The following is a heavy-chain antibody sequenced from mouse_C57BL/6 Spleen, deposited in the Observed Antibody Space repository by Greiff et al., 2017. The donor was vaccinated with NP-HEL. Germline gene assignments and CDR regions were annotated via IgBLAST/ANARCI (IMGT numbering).Heavy chain of an antibody. D-gene: IGHD1-1*01. CDR2: IYPGSGST. V-gene: IGHV1-55*01. CDR1: GYTFTSYW. Sequence: VQVVESGAELVKPGASVKMSCKASGYTFTSYWITWVKQRPGQGLEWIGDIYPGSGSTNYNEKFKSKATLTVDTSSSTAYMQLSSLTSEDSAVYYCASTTVVASYYYAMDYWGQGTSVTVSS. J-gene: IGHJ4*01. CDR3: ASTTVVASYYYAMDY.